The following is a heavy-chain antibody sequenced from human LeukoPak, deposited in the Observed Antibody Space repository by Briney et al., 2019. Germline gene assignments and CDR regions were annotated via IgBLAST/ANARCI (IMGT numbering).Heavy chain of an antibody. V-gene: IGHV5-51*07. J-gene: IGHJ5*02. CDR2: IYPGDSDT. Sequence: GESLKISFKGSGYSFTSYWIGWVHQMPGKGLEWMGIIYPGDSDTRYSPSFQGQVTISADKSISTAYLQWSSLKASDTAMYYCARRITIFGVGATTNWFDPWGQGTLVTVSS. CDR1: GYSFTSYW. D-gene: IGHD3-3*01. CDR3: ARRITIFGVGATTNWFDP.